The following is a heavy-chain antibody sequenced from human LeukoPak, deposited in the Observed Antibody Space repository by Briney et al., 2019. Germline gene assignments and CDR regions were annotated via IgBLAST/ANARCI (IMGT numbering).Heavy chain of an antibody. CDR1: EVTFSNYV. D-gene: IGHD2-2*01. J-gene: IGHJ6*03. CDR3: AREVVAAAGRGYYYMDV. Sequence: GGSLRLSCAASEVTFSNYVMTWVRQAPGKGLEWVSYISSSSSTIYYADSVKGRFTISRDNAKNSLYLQMNSLRAEDTAVYYCAREVVAAAGRGYYYMDVWGKGTTVTVSS. CDR2: ISSSSSTI. V-gene: IGHV3-48*01.